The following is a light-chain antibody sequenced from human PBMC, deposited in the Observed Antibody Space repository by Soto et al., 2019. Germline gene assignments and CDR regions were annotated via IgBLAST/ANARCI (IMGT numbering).Light chain of an antibody. CDR2: ENT. CDR1: SSNIGNNY. J-gene: IGLJ3*02. CDR3: GTWDSSLSAGV. V-gene: IGLV1-51*02. Sequence: QSVLTQPPSVSAAPGQTVTISCSGSSSNIGNNYVSWYQQLPGTAPKLLIYENTNRPSGIPDRFSGSKSGTSATLGITGLQTGDEADYYCGTWDSSLSAGVFGGGTKLTVL.